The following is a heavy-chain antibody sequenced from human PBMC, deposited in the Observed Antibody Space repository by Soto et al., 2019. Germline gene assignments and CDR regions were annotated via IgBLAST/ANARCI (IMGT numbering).Heavy chain of an antibody. J-gene: IGHJ4*02. CDR2: INHSGST. Sequence: PSETLSLTCAVYGGSFSGYYWSWIRQPPGKGLEWIGEINHSGSTNYNPSLKSRVTISVDTSKNQFSLKLSSVTAADTAVYYCARGRSGYGSGSYYKNNYFEYWGQGTLVTVS. V-gene: IGHV4-34*01. CDR3: ARGRSGYGSGSYYKNNYFEY. CDR1: GGSFSGYY. D-gene: IGHD3-10*01.